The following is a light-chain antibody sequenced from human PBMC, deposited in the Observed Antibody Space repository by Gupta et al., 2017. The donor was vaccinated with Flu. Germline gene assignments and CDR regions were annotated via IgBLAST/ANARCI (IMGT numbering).Light chain of an antibody. CDR3: QQSENAPPA. CDR1: QNIAKY. J-gene: IGKJ2*01. CDR2: GAS. V-gene: IGKV1-39*01. Sequence: DIQMTQSPSSLSASVGDKVTITCRSSQNIAKYLNWYQQKPGKAPKVLISGASTLQGGVPSRFSGSGSGTEFTLTIRRLQPEDFATYYCQQSENAPPAFGDGTKLEIK.